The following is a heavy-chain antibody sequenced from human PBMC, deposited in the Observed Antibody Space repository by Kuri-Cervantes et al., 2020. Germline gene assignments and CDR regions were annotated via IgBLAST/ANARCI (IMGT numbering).Heavy chain of an antibody. V-gene: IGHV3-23*01. Sequence: GGSLRLSCAASGFTFSSYAMSWVRQAPGKGLEWVSRINSDGSSITYADSVKGRFTISRDNSKNTLYLQMNSLRAEDTAVYYCARVGFEVPAAMGDHYYYGMDVWGQGTTVTVSS. CDR1: GFTFSSYA. CDR3: ARVGFEVPAAMGDHYYYGMDV. CDR2: INSDGSSI. J-gene: IGHJ6*02. D-gene: IGHD2-2*01.